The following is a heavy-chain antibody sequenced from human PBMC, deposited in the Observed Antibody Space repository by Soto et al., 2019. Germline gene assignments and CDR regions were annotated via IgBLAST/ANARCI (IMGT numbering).Heavy chain of an antibody. Sequence: SETVSLTCTVSCGSISSGGYYWSWIRQHPGKGLEWIGYIYYSGSTYYNPSLKSRVTISVDTSKNQFSLKLSSVTAADTAVYYCARGDVLRYFDWLNWFDPWGQGTLVTVSS. CDR2: IYYSGST. J-gene: IGHJ5*02. V-gene: IGHV4-31*03. D-gene: IGHD3-9*01. CDR3: ARGDVLRYFDWLNWFDP. CDR1: CGSISSGGYY.